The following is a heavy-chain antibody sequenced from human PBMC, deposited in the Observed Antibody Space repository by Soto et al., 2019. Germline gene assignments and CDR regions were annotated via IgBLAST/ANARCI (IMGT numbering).Heavy chain of an antibody. D-gene: IGHD3-22*01. CDR3: ARHPPYDSSGYYGFRFDP. V-gene: IGHV4-39*01. J-gene: IGHJ5*02. CDR2: IYYSGST. CDR1: GGSISSSSYY. Sequence: QLQLQESGPGLVKPSETLSLTCTVSGGSISSSSYYWGWIRQPPGKGLEWIGSIYYSGSTYYNPSLKSRVTISVDTSKNQFSLKLSSVSAADTAVYYCARHPPYDSSGYYGFRFDPWGQGTLVTVSS.